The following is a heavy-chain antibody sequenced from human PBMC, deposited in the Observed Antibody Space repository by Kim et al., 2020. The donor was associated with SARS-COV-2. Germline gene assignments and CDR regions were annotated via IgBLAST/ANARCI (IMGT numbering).Heavy chain of an antibody. Sequence: GGSLRLSCAASGFTFTNAWMSWVRQAPGKGLEWVGRISSNTDGGTTDFAAPVKGRFTISRDDSKNTLYLQMNSLRTGDTAVYYCTTDPLSYAGSSFDYWGQGTLVTVSS. D-gene: IGHD6-6*01. V-gene: IGHV3-15*01. J-gene: IGHJ4*02. CDR3: TTDPLSYAGSSFDY. CDR2: ISSNTDGGTT. CDR1: GFTFTNAW.